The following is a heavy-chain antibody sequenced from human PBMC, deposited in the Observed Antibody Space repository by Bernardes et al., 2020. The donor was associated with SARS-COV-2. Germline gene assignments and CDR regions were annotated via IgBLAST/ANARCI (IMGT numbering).Heavy chain of an antibody. CDR3: ARTQDDYVFDY. J-gene: IGHJ4*02. Sequence: GGSLRLSCAASGFTFSNYEINSIRQAPGKGLEWVSYVSRTGSTVYYADSVKGRFTISRDNANNSVSLQMNSLRAEDTALYYCARTQDDYVFDYWGQGTLVTVSS. CDR2: VSRTGSTV. V-gene: IGHV3-48*03. CDR1: GFTFSNYE. D-gene: IGHD3-16*01.